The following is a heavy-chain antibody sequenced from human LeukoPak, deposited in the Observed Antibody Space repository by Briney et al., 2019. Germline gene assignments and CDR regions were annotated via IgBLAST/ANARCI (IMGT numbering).Heavy chain of an antibody. CDR2: VYYHGNNK. Sequence: PGGSLRLSCAASTFTFSNYGMHWVRQAPGKGLEWVAFVYYHGNNKYYAASVKGRFTISRDNSRNSLYIQMNSLRTEDTAVYYCVKDQGQVYGYFDSWGQGTLVTASS. CDR1: TFTFSNYG. D-gene: IGHD6-6*01. CDR3: VKDQGQVYGYFDS. J-gene: IGHJ4*02. V-gene: IGHV3-30*02.